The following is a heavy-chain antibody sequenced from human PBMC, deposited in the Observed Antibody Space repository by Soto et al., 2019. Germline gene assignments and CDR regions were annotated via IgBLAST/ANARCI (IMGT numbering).Heavy chain of an antibody. CDR1: GYTFAGYY. Sequence: ASVKVSCKASGYTFAGYYIHWLRQAPGQGLEWMGWIHPNTGATNCAQKFQGWVTMTRDTSISTAYVELSRLKSDDTAVYYCAREGGIGAAAYFDYWGQGALVTVSS. V-gene: IGHV1-2*04. D-gene: IGHD6-13*01. CDR2: IHPNTGAT. J-gene: IGHJ4*02. CDR3: AREGGIGAAAYFDY.